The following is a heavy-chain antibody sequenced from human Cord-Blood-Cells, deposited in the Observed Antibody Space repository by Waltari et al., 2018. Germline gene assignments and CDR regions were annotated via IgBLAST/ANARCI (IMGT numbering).Heavy chain of an antibody. CDR1: GGSISSSSYY. Sequence: QLQLQESGPGLVKPSETLSLTCTVSGGSISSSSYYWGWIRHPPGKGREWIGRIYYSGSTYYNPSLKSRVTIAVDTSKNQFSLRLSSVTAADTAVYYCAIGYCSSTSCYDAFDIWGQGTMVTVSS. CDR3: AIGYCSSTSCYDAFDI. D-gene: IGHD2-2*01. V-gene: IGHV4-39*01. J-gene: IGHJ3*02. CDR2: IYYSGST.